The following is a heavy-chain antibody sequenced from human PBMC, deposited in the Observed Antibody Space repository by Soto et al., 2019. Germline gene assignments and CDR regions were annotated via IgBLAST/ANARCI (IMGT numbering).Heavy chain of an antibody. Sequence: EVQLVESGGGLVKPGGSLRLTCAASGFTLSSYTMHWVRQAPGKGLEWVSSISSRSNYIYDTDSLKGRFTISRDNAKNSLYLQMNSLRAEDTAVYYCARVVAGDYFDFWGQGTLVTVSS. D-gene: IGHD6-19*01. CDR2: ISSRSNYI. J-gene: IGHJ4*02. V-gene: IGHV3-21*01. CDR1: GFTLSSYT. CDR3: ARVVAGDYFDF.